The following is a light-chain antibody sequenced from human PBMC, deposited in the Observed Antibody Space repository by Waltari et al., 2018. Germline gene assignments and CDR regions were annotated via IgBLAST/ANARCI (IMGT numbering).Light chain of an antibody. J-gene: IGLJ3*02. Sequence: QSVLTQPPSVSGAPGQRVTISCTGSSSNIGAGSDVHWYKQLPGRAPKVLIYGNTNRPSGVPDRFSGSKSGTSASLASTGLQAEDEADYYCQSYDNSLTAWVFGGGTKLTVL. CDR3: QSYDNSLTAWV. V-gene: IGLV1-40*01. CDR2: GNT. CDR1: SSNIGAGSD.